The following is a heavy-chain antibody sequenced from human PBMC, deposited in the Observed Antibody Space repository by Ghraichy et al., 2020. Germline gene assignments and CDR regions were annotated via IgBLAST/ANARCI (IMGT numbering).Heavy chain of an antibody. Sequence: GGSLRLSCAASGFTFSSYSMNWVRQAPGKGLEWVSYISSSSSTIYYADSVKGRFTISRDNAKNSLYLQMNSLRAEDTAVYYCARDPGFDYYDSSGYLIWGQGTMVTGSS. J-gene: IGHJ3*02. D-gene: IGHD3-22*01. CDR1: GFTFSSYS. CDR3: ARDPGFDYYDSSGYLI. CDR2: ISSSSSTI. V-gene: IGHV3-48*01.